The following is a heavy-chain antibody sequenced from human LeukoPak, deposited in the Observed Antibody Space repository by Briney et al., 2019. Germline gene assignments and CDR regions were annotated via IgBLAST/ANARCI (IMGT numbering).Heavy chain of an antibody. CDR1: DGSISSALYY. V-gene: IGHV4-61*02. Sequence: SETLSLTCTVSDGSISSALYYWSWIRQPAGKGLEWIGRIYTSGSTNYNSSLKSRVTISVDTSKNQFSLKLSSVTAADTAVYYCARGTYYDFWSGYNNWFDPWGQGTLVTVSS. D-gene: IGHD3-3*01. J-gene: IGHJ5*02. CDR2: IYTSGST. CDR3: ARGTYYDFWSGYNNWFDP.